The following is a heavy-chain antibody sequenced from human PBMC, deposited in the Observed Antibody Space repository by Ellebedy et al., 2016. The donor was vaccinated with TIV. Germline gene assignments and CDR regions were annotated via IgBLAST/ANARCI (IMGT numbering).Heavy chain of an antibody. J-gene: IGHJ4*02. CDR1: GFTFSSSW. D-gene: IGHD6-13*01. V-gene: IGHV3-74*01. CDR2: INGDGSTI. Sequence: GESLKISCAASGFTFSSSWVHWVRQAPGEGLVWVARINGDGSTITCADSVEGRFTISRDNAKNTLFLQMNSLRAEDTAVYFCARLGVIAAAGASDYWGQGTLVIVSS. CDR3: ARLGVIAAAGASDY.